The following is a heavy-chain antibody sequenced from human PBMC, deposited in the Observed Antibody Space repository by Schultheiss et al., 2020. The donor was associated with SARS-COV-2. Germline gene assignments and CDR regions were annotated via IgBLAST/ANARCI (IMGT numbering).Heavy chain of an antibody. CDR2: IGDSGGTT. J-gene: IGHJ4*02. D-gene: IGHD6-19*01. CDR1: GFTFSSHA. CDR3: AKWTVRSSGPLDY. Sequence: GESLKISCAASGFTFSSHAMSWVRQAPGKGLEWVSVIGDSGGTTYYADFVKGRFTISRDNSKNTLYLQMNSLRAEDTAIYYCAKWTVRSSGPLDYWGQGTLVTVSS. V-gene: IGHV3-23*01.